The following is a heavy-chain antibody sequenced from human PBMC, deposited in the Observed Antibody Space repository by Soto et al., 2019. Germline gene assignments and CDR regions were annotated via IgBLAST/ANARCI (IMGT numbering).Heavy chain of an antibody. CDR2: IIPIFGTA. D-gene: IGHD6-6*01. V-gene: IGHV1-69*01. CDR1: GGTFSSYA. CDR3: ASYSSSSGEYFDY. J-gene: IGHJ4*02. Sequence: SVKVSCTASGGTFSSYAISWVRQAPGQGLEWMGGIIPIFGTANYAQKFQGRVTITADESASTAYMELSSLRSEDTAVYYCASYSSSSGEYFDYWGQGTLVTVSS.